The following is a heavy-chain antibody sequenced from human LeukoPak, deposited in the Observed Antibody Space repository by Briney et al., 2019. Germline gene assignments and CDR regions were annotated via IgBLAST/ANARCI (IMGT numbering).Heavy chain of an antibody. Sequence: PGGSLRLSCAASGFTFNSYAMSLVRRAPWERLQWVSGISDSGGNTYYADSVRGRFTISRDNSKNTLYLQMNSLRAEDTAVYYCARHRSSWLIDYWGQGTLVTVSS. CDR2: ISDSGGNT. CDR1: GFTFNSYA. V-gene: IGHV3-23*01. J-gene: IGHJ4*02. CDR3: ARHRSSWLIDY. D-gene: IGHD6-6*01.